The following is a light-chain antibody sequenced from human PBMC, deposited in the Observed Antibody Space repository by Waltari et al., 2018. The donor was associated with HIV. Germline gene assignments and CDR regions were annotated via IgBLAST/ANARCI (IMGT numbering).Light chain of an antibody. CDR2: EQS. CDR3: GTWDTILSGGV. J-gene: IGLJ2*01. Sequence: QSIFTQPPSVSAPPRLTVTISYSGLHSNIGTNSVAWYQPIPAIGPKFHSYEQSKRHAAIPHRYSGSKSGTSATLGITGLQAGDEADYYSGTWDTILSGGVFGGETKVTVL. V-gene: IGLV1-51*02. CDR1: HSNIGTNS.